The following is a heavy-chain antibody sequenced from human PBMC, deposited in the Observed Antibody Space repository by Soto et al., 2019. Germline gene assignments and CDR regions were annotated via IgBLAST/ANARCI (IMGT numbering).Heavy chain of an antibody. V-gene: IGHV4-31*03. CDR3: ARVANEPVGDYGMDV. CDR2: IYYSGST. D-gene: IGHD3-16*01. CDR1: GGSISSGGYY. J-gene: IGHJ6*02. Sequence: QVQLQESGPGLVKPSQTLSLTCTVSGGSISSGGYYWRWIRQHPGKGLEWSGYIYYSGSTYSNPSLEGRVTISVDTSKNQFSLKLSSVTAADTAVYYCARVANEPVGDYGMDVWGQGTTVTVSS.